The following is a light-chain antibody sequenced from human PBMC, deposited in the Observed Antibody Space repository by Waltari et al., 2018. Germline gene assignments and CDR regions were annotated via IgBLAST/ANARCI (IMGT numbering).Light chain of an antibody. CDR1: QSVLYSPNSKNY. V-gene: IGKV4-1*01. J-gene: IGKJ1*01. Sequence: DIVMTQSPDSLAVSLGERATINCKSSQSVLYSPNSKNYLALYQQKPGQPPKLLIYWASTREAGVPDRFSGSGSGTDFTLTISSLQAEDVAVYYCHQYYATPWTFGQGTKLEIK. CDR3: HQYYATPWT. CDR2: WAS.